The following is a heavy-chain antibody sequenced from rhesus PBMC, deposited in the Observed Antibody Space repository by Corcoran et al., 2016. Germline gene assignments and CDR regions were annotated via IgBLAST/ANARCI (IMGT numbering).Heavy chain of an antibody. CDR1: GGSISGYY. CDR2: IGCSSGSP. V-gene: IGHV4-165*02. Sequence: QVQLQESGPGLVKPSETLSLTCAVSGGSISGYYWNWIRQPPGKGLEWIGYIGCSSGSPYYNPALKGRCTHSTDTYKNQFSLKLRSVTAADTAVYYCARNVGSLDVWGRGVLVTVSS. CDR3: ARNVGSLDV. J-gene: IGHJ5-2*02.